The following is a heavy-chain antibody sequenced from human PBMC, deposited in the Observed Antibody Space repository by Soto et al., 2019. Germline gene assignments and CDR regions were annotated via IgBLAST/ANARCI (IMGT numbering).Heavy chain of an antibody. Sequence: PSETLSLTYTVFGGSISSGSYFWGWIRQPPGKGLEWIGEINHSGSTYYNPSLKSRVTISVDTSKNQFSLKLSSVTAADTAAYYCARGQGEREEDILTDLDYWGQGTLVTVSS. V-gene: IGHV4-39*01. CDR3: ARGQGEREEDILTDLDY. D-gene: IGHD3-9*01. CDR2: INHSGST. CDR1: GGSISSGSYF. J-gene: IGHJ4*02.